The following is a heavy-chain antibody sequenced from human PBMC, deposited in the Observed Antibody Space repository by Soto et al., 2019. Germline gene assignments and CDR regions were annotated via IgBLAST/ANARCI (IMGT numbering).Heavy chain of an antibody. CDR3: ARSFFRLDCSGGSCYYSAFEI. CDR2: IYYSGST. Sequence: SETLSLTCTVSGGSISSGGYYWSWIRQHPGKGLEWIGYIYYSGSTYYNPSLKSRVTISVDTSKNQFSLKLSSVTAADTAVYYCARSFFRLDCSGGSCYYSAFEIWGQGTMVTVSS. D-gene: IGHD2-15*01. V-gene: IGHV4-31*03. CDR1: GGSISSGGYY. J-gene: IGHJ3*02.